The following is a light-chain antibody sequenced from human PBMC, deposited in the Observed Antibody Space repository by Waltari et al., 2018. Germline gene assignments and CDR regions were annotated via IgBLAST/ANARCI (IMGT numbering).Light chain of an antibody. CDR3: QQYRNLWT. Sequence: DIQMTQSPSTLSASVGDSITITCRASQILSNWLAWYQQKPGKAPKVLIYNASTLESGVPSRFSGSGSGTEFTLTISSLQPDDFATYYCQQYRNLWTFGQGTKVEIK. CDR2: NAS. J-gene: IGKJ1*01. V-gene: IGKV1-5*03. CDR1: QILSNW.